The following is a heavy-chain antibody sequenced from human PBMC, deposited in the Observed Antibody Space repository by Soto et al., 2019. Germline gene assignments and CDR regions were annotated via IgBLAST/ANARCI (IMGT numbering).Heavy chain of an antibody. CDR2: TYNSVST. Sequence: SETLSLTCTVSGGSISRGGYYWSWIRQNPGKGLEWIGYTYNSVSTYYNPSLKSRITINPDTSKNQFSLQLNSVTPEDTAVYYCASARSYSSTWHFDYWGQGTLVTVSS. D-gene: IGHD6-13*01. CDR1: GGSISRGGYY. J-gene: IGHJ4*02. V-gene: IGHV4-31*03. CDR3: ASARSYSSTWHFDY.